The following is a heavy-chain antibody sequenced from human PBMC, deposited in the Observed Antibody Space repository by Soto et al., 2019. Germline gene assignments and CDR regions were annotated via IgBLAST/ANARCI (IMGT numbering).Heavy chain of an antibody. D-gene: IGHD3-22*01. J-gene: IGHJ4*02. CDR3: ARGRPYYYDSSGYLAR. CDR2: IKQDGSEK. V-gene: IGHV3-7*01. CDR1: GFTFSSYW. Sequence: PGGSLRLSCAASGFTFSSYWMSWVRQAPGKGLEWVANIKQDGSEKYYVDSVKGRFTISRDNAKNSLYLQMSSLRAEDTAVYYCARGRPYYYDSSGYLARWGQGTLVTVSS.